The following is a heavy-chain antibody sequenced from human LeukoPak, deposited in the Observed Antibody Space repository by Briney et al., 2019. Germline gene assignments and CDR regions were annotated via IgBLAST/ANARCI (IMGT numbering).Heavy chain of an antibody. Sequence: SVKVSCKASGGTFSSYAISWVRQAPGQGLEWMGGIIPIFGTANYAQKFQGRVTITADKSTSTAYMELSSLRSEDTAVYYCARELPLGYGDPHFDPWGQGTLVTVSS. J-gene: IGHJ5*02. V-gene: IGHV1-69*06. CDR2: IIPIFGTA. CDR3: ARELPLGYGDPHFDP. CDR1: GGTFSSYA. D-gene: IGHD4-17*01.